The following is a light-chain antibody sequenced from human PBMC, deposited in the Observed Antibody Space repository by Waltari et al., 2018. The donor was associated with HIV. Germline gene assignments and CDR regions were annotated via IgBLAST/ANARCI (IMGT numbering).Light chain of an antibody. J-gene: IGLJ3*02. CDR2: GNA. V-gene: IGLV1-40*01. CDR3: QSYDSRQSGFWV. CDR1: SPNIGAGYA. Sequence: QSVLTQPPSVSGAPGQRVTISCTGSSPNIGAGYAVHWYQQLPGTAPKLLIYGNANRPSGFSDRFAGSKAVTSASLAITGLQAEDEADYYCQSYDSRQSGFWVFGGGTTLTVL.